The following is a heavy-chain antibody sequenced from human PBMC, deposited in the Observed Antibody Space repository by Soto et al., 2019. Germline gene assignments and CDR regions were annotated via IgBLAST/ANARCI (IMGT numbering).Heavy chain of an antibody. CDR3: ARVYSSGGWFDP. CDR1: GGSISSGGYY. J-gene: IGHJ5*02. D-gene: IGHD6-25*01. Sequence: LSLTCTVSGGSISSGGYYWSWIRQHPGKGLEWIGYIYYSGSTYYNPSLKSRVTISVDTSKNQFSLKLSSVTAADTAVYYCARVYSSGGWFDPWGQGTLVTVSS. V-gene: IGHV4-31*03. CDR2: IYYSGST.